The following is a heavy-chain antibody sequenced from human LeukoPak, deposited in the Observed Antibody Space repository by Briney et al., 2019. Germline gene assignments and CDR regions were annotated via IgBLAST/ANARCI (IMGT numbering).Heavy chain of an antibody. CDR2: TNHSGST. V-gene: IGHV4-34*01. J-gene: IGHJ5*02. CDR1: GGSFSGYY. D-gene: IGHD3-10*01. Sequence: SETLSLTCAVYGGSFSGYYWSWIRQPPGKGLEWIGETNHSGSTNYNPSLKSRVTISVDTSKNQFSLKLSSVTAADTAVYYCARRYGSGSYAGWFDPWGQGTLVTVSS. CDR3: ARRYGSGSYAGWFDP.